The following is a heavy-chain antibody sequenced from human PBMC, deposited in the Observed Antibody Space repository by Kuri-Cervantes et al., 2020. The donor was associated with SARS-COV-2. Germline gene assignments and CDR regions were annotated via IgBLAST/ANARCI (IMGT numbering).Heavy chain of an antibody. CDR3: AKDKGWLRQTAGLDY. CDR1: GFTFSSYG. J-gene: IGHJ4*02. Sequence: GESLKISCAASGFTFSSYGMHWVRQAPGKGLEWVAVISYDGSNKYYADSVKGPFTISRDNSKNTLYLQMNSLRAEDTAVYYRAKDKGWLRQTAGLDYWGQGTLVTVSS. CDR2: ISYDGSNK. D-gene: IGHD5-12*01. V-gene: IGHV3-30*18.